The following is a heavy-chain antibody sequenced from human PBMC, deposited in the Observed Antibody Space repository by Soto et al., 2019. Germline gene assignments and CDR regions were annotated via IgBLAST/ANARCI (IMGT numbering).Heavy chain of an antibody. J-gene: IGHJ4*02. Sequence: QVQLQESGPGLVKPSGTLSLSCAVSGGSVSNNNWWSWVRQSPGNGLEWIGEIHHSGGTSYNPSLACRATLSVDKSKKELSLRLNYVTAADTAVYYCTKNSAYALDYWGLGILVTVSS. V-gene: IGHV4-4*02. CDR1: GGSVSNNNW. D-gene: IGHD5-12*01. CDR3: TKNSAYALDY. CDR2: IHHSGGT.